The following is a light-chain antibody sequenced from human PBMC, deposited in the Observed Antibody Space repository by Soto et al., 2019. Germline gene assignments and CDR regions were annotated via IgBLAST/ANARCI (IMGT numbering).Light chain of an antibody. J-gene: IGKJ5*01. CDR3: QQRSNWPPIT. Sequence: ELVLTQSPATLSLSPGERATLSCRASQSVSRHLAWYQQRPGQAPRLLIYGASRRATGIPDRFSGSGSGTDFTLTISSLEPEDFAVYYCQQRSNWPPITFGQGTRLEIK. CDR2: GAS. V-gene: IGKV3-11*01. CDR1: QSVSRH.